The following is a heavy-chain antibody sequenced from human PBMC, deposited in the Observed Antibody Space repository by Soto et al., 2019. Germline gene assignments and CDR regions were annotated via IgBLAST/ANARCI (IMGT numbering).Heavy chain of an antibody. D-gene: IGHD1-26*01. Sequence: SETLSLTCTVSGGSISNYYWSWIRQSPGKGLEWIANIYHSGTTNYNLSLKGRVSISIDSSKNQVSLRLKSVTAADTAVSYCARGGYRPLAWFDFRGEGTLVTVSS. CDR3: ARGGYRPLAWFDF. CDR1: GGSISNYY. CDR2: IYHSGTT. V-gene: IGHV4-59*03. J-gene: IGHJ5*01.